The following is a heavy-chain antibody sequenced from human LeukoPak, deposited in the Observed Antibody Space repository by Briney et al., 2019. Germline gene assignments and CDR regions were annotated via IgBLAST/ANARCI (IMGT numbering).Heavy chain of an antibody. CDR2: IYYSGST. Sequence: PSETLSLTCTVSGGSISSYYWSWIRQPPGKGLEWIGYIYYSGSTNYNPSLKSRVTISVDTSKNQFSLKLSSVTAADTAVYYCARADYGRPPDYWGQGTLVTVSS. CDR3: ARADYGRPPDY. V-gene: IGHV4-59*12. CDR1: GGSISSYY. J-gene: IGHJ4*02. D-gene: IGHD4-17*01.